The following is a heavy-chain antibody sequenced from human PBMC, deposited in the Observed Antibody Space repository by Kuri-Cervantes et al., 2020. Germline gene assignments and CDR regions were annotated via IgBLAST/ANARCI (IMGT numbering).Heavy chain of an antibody. CDR3: AREFRSFTMIVADDFDI. D-gene: IGHD3-22*01. CDR1: GFTFSSYW. V-gene: IGHV3-7*01. Sequence: GESLKISCAASGFTFSSYWMSWVRQAPGKGLEWVANIKQDGSEKYYVDSVKGRFTISRDNAKNSLYLQMNSLRAEDTAVYYCAREFRSFTMIVADDFDIWGQGTMVTVSS. J-gene: IGHJ3*02. CDR2: IKQDGSEK.